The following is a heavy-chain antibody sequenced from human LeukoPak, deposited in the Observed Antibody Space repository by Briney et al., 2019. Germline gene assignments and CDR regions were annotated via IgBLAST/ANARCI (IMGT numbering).Heavy chain of an antibody. CDR1: GFTFSSYG. CDR3: AKEDGYDYNYFYSMDV. J-gene: IGHJ6*03. Sequence: PGGSLRLSCAASGFTFSSYGIHWVRQAPGKGLEWVAFIRYDGSNKYHADSVKGRLTISRDNSKNTVYPQMNSLRADDTAVYFYAKEDGYDYNYFYSMDVWGKGTTVTISS. CDR2: IRYDGSNK. D-gene: IGHD1-1*01. V-gene: IGHV3-30*02.